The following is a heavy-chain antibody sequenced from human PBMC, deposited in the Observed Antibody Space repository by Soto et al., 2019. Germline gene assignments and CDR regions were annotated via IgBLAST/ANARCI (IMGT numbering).Heavy chain of an antibody. D-gene: IGHD2-21*01. V-gene: IGHV5-51*01. Sequence: GESLKISCKGSGYSFTNQWIGWVRQMPGKGLEWMGIIYPGDSDTRYSPSFQGQVSISADESISTAYLQWSSLKASDTAMYFCARGIVVVNVTNAFESWGQGTMVTVSS. J-gene: IGHJ3*02. CDR3: ARGIVVVNVTNAFES. CDR2: IYPGDSDT. CDR1: GYSFTNQW.